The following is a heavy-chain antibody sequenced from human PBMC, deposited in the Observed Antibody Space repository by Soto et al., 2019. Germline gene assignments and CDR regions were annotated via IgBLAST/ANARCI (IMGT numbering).Heavy chain of an antibody. CDR2: ISYDGSNK. D-gene: IGHD2-21*02. V-gene: IGHV3-30-3*01. CDR3: ARGDLSVISIVVVTADSFDY. J-gene: IGHJ4*02. CDR1: GFTFSSYA. Sequence: GGSLRLSCAASGFTFSSYAMHWVRQAPGKGLEWVAVISYDGSNKYYADSVKGRFTISRDNSKNTLYLQMNSLRAEDTAVYYCARGDLSVISIVVVTADSFDYWGQGTLVTVSS.